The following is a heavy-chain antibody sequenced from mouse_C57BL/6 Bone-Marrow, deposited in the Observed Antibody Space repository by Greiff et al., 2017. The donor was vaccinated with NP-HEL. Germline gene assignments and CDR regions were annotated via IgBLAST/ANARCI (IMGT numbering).Heavy chain of an antibody. D-gene: IGHD2-3*01. CDR3: ARIYDGYYGFAY. CDR2: IWGVGST. Sequence: VQRVESGPGLVAPSQSLSITCTVSGFSLTSYGVDWVRQSPGKGLEWLGVIWGVGSTNYNSALKSRLSISKDNSKSQVFLKMNSLQTDDTAMYYCARIYDGYYGFAYWGQGTLVTVSA. J-gene: IGHJ3*01. V-gene: IGHV2-6*01. CDR1: GFSLTSYG.